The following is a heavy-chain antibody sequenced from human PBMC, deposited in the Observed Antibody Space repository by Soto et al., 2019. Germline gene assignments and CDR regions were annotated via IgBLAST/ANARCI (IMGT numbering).Heavy chain of an antibody. CDR3: ASFPLRQGWELLAFDY. CDR1: RYTFTSYA. J-gene: IGHJ4*02. CDR2: INAGNGNT. V-gene: IGHV1-3*01. Sequence: GASVKVSCKASRYTFTSYAMHWVRQAPGQRLEWMGWINAGNGNTKYSQKFQGRVTITRDTSASTAYMELSSLRSEDTAVYYCASFPLRQGWELLAFDYWGQGTLVTVSS. D-gene: IGHD1-26*01.